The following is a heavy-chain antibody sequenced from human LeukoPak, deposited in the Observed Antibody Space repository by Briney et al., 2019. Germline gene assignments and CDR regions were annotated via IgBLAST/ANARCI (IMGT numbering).Heavy chain of an antibody. CDR2: INPNSGGT. D-gene: IGHD2-2*01. J-gene: IGHJ6*02. Sequence: ASVKVSCKASGYTFTGYYMHWVRQAPGQGLEWMGWINPNSGGTNYAQKFQGWVTMTRDTSISTAYMELSRLRSDDTAVYYCARGWLSSTGEYYYYGMDVWGQGTTVTVSS. CDR1: GYTFTGYY. CDR3: ARGWLSSTGEYYYYGMDV. V-gene: IGHV1-2*04.